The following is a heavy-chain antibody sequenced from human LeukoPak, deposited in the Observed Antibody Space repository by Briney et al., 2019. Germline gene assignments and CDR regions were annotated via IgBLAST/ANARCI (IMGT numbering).Heavy chain of an antibody. CDR2: IRGNGNST. CDR1: GFTFNSYD. D-gene: IGHD2-2*01. Sequence: GSLRLSCAASGFTFNSYDISWVRPAPGKGLELVSGIRGNGNSTYYADSVKGRFTISRDNSKSTLYLQMNSLRAEDTAVYYCAKDRHAPGRYCSSTICFPFDPWGQGTLVTVSS. CDR3: AKDRHAPGRYCSSTICFPFDP. J-gene: IGHJ5*02. V-gene: IGHV3-23*01.